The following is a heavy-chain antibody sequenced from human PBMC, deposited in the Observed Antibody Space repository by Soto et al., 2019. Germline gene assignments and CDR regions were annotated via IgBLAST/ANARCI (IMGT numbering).Heavy chain of an antibody. CDR2: LIGGHYGT. CDR1: GFTLQNYA. J-gene: IGHJ5*02. Sequence: GGSLRLSCTASGFTLQNYAMAWVRQAPGKGLEWVSTLIGGHYGTAYSYSVKGRFTVSRDNSKNCLYLQMNSLGVEDTAMYFCAKGKSTGDIDWFDTWGQGSLVTVSS. V-gene: IGHV3-23*01. D-gene: IGHD3-10*01. CDR3: AKGKSTGDIDWFDT.